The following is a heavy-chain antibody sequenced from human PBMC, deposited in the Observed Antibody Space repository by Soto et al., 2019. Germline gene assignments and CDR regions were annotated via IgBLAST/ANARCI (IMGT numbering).Heavy chain of an antibody. CDR3: AGGAIVTPYYYGLDV. J-gene: IGHJ6*02. D-gene: IGHD1-26*01. Sequence: EVRLLESGGGLVQPGGSLRLYCAGSGFTSSNYSMSWVRQAPGKGLGWVSTTSGSGHYIQYRDSVKGRFTISRDNSKNPLYLQINSLRAEDTAVYYCAGGAIVTPYYYGLDVWGQGTTVTVSS. CDR1: GFTSSNYS. V-gene: IGHV3-23*01. CDR2: TSGSGHYI.